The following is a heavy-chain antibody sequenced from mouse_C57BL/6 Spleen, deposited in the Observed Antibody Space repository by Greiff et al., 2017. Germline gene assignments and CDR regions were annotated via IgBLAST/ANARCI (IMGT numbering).Heavy chain of an antibody. CDR2: IYPRSGNT. CDR1: GYTFTSYG. Sequence: VKLQQSGAELARPGASVKLSCKASGYTFTSYGISWVKQRTGQGLEWIGEIYPRSGNTYYNEKFKGKATLTADKSSSTAYMELRSLTSEDSAVYFCARQDSNYIWYFDYWGTGTTVTVSS. CDR3: ARQDSNYIWYFDY. J-gene: IGHJ1*03. D-gene: IGHD2-5*01. V-gene: IGHV1-81*01.